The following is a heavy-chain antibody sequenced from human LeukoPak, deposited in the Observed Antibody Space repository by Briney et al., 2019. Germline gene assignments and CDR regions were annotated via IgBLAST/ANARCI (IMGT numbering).Heavy chain of an antibody. Sequence: ASVKVSCKASGGTFSSYAISWVRQAPGQGLEWMGGIIPIFGTANYAQKFQGGVTITADVSTSTAYMELSSLRSEDTAVYYCATQADFTVTTSYYFDYWGQGTLVTVSS. CDR1: GGTFSSYA. CDR3: ATQADFTVTTSYYFDY. J-gene: IGHJ4*02. D-gene: IGHD4-17*01. CDR2: IIPIFGTA. V-gene: IGHV1-69*01.